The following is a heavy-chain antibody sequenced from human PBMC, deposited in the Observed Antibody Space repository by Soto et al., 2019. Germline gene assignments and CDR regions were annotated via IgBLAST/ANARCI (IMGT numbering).Heavy chain of an antibody. CDR1: GGTFSSYA. D-gene: IGHD6-6*01. CDR2: IIPIFGTA. CDR3: ATGGPYSSSQRHYYYGMDV. V-gene: IGHV1-69*13. Sequence: GASVKVSCKASGGTFSSYAISWVRQAPGQGLEWMGGIIPIFGTANHAQKFQDRVSISADASTTTVYMELSSLRSDDTAVYYCATGGPYSSSQRHYYYGMDVWGLGTTVTVS. J-gene: IGHJ6*02.